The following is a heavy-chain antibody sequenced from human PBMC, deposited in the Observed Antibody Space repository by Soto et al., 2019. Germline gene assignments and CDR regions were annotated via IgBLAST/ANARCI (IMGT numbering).Heavy chain of an antibody. V-gene: IGHV4-34*01. CDR3: ARGRGYSYGYSSNDYYYMDV. J-gene: IGHJ6*03. CDR2: INHSGST. Sequence: SSETLSLTCAVYGWSFSGYYWSWIRQPPGKGLEWIGEINHSGSTNYNPSLKSRVTISVDTSKNQFSLKLSSVTAADTAVYYCARGRGYSYGYSSNDYYYMDVWGKGTTVTVSS. CDR1: GWSFSGYY. D-gene: IGHD5-18*01.